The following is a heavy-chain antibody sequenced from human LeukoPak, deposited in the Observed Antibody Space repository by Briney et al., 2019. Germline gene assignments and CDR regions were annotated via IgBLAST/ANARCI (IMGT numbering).Heavy chain of an antibody. J-gene: IGHJ6*03. CDR1: GFTFSSYA. V-gene: IGHV3-23*01. D-gene: IGHD6-19*01. Sequence: GGSLRLSCAASGFTFSSYAMSWVRQALGKGLEWVSAISGSDDSTYYADSVKGRFTISRDNSKNTLYLQMNSLRAEDTAVYYCAKAGSSGWSTKFYYYYYMDVWGKGTTVTVSS. CDR2: ISGSDDST. CDR3: AKAGSSGWSTKFYYYYYMDV.